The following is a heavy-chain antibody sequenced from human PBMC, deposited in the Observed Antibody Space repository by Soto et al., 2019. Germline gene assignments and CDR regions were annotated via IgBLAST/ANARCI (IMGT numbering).Heavy chain of an antibody. D-gene: IGHD4-17*01. Sequence: SETLSLTCTVSGGSISDYYWSWIRQPPGKGLEWIGYIFYSGSTNYNPSLKSRVTISVDTSKNQFSLKLSSVTAADTAVYFCAREAATVNYVLGYWGQGTLVTVSS. V-gene: IGHV4-59*01. CDR2: IFYSGST. CDR1: GGSISDYY. J-gene: IGHJ4*02. CDR3: AREAATVNYVLGY.